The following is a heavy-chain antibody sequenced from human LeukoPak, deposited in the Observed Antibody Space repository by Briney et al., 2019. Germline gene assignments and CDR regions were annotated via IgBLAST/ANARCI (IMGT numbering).Heavy chain of an antibody. CDR2: ITSKGDGGTT. J-gene: IGHJ4*02. D-gene: IGHD5-24*01. CDR1: GFTLSDAY. Sequence: GGSLRLSCAASGFTLSDAYMTWVRQTPGKGQEWVGRITSKGDGGTTHYAAPVKGRFIISRDDSKGTLYLQLNSLRTDDTAVYYCLAQYYFDYWGRGTLVTVSS. CDR3: LAQYYFDY. V-gene: IGHV3-15*01.